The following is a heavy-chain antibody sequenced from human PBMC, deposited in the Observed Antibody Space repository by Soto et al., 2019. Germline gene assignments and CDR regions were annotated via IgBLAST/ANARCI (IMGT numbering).Heavy chain of an antibody. D-gene: IGHD3-10*02. Sequence: QVQLVQSGAEVKKPGASVTLSCTASGGPFSSYAINWLRQAPGQGVAWMGGITPMFGAPHYAQKFQGRITMDADKATNTACMELSSLASGDTAVYFWASVFTGRWVDHWGQGTLVTASS. CDR3: ASVFTGRWVDH. CDR1: GGPFSSYA. J-gene: IGHJ5*02. CDR2: ITPMFGAP. V-gene: IGHV1-69*06.